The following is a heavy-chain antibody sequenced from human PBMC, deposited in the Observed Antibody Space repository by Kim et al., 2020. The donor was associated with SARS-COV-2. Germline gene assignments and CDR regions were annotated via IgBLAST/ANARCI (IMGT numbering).Heavy chain of an antibody. D-gene: IGHD2-2*01. CDR1: GGSISYYY. V-gene: IGHV4-59*01. Sequence: SETLSLTCTVSGGSISYYYWSWIRQPPGKGLEWIGYIYYSGSTNYNPSLKSRVTISVDTSKNQFSLKLSSMTAADTAVYYCARIGCSSTSCSAFDIWGQGTMVTVSS. J-gene: IGHJ3*02. CDR2: IYYSGST. CDR3: ARIGCSSTSCSAFDI.